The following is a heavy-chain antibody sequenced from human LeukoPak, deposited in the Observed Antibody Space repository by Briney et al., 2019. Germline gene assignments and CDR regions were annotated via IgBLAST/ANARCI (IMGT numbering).Heavy chain of an antibody. CDR3: ARERPDYYGSGSYGPRFDP. V-gene: IGHV4-59*01. J-gene: IGHJ5*02. Sequence: ASETLSLTCTVSGGSISSYYWSWIRQPPGKGLEWIGYIYYSGSTNYNPSLKSRVTISVDTSKNQFSLKLSSVTAADTAVYYCARERPDYYGSGSYGPRFDPWGQGTLVTVSS. CDR1: GGSISSYY. CDR2: IYYSGST. D-gene: IGHD3-10*01.